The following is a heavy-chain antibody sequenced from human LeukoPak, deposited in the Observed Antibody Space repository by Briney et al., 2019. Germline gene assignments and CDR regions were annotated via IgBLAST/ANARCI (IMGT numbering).Heavy chain of an antibody. CDR1: GGSISSSSYY. D-gene: IGHD5/OR15-5a*01. CDR2: IYYSGST. Sequence: SETLSLTCTVSGGSISSSSYYWGWIRQPPGKGLEWIGSIYYSGSTYYNPSLKSRVTISVDTSKNQFSLKLNSVTAADTAVYYCAREGSGVYFYYFDCWGQGTLVTVSS. V-gene: IGHV4-39*02. CDR3: AREGSGVYFYYFDC. J-gene: IGHJ4*02.